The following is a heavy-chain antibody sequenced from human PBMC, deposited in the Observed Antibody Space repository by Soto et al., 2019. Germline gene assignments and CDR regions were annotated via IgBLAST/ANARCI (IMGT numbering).Heavy chain of an antibody. D-gene: IGHD2-15*01. CDR2: IYYSGST. CDR3: ATVVGLGRYYFDA. Sequence: SETLSLTCTVSGGSISSYYWSWIRQPPGKGLEWIGYIYYSGSTNYNPSLKSRVTISVDMSRTQFSLKMSSVTAADTAVYFCATVVGLGRYYFDAWGQGSLVTVSS. CDR1: GGSISSYY. V-gene: IGHV4-59*12. J-gene: IGHJ5*02.